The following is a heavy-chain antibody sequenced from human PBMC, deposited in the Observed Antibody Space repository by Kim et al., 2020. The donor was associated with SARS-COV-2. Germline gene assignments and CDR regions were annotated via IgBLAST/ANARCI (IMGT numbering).Heavy chain of an antibody. CDR2: LWYDGTTT. CDR1: GFSLTDFTRGTYG. V-gene: IGHV3-33*01. D-gene: IGHD3-16*01. J-gene: IGHJ4*02. Sequence: GGSLRLSCAASGFSLTDFTRGTYGMHWVRQAPGKGLEWVAVLWYDGTTTYYGNSVGGRFTISRDDPKNTVYLQMNSLTGDDTAIYYCARAGDRWGRIDTWGQGTLVTVSS. CDR3: ARAGDRWGRIDT.